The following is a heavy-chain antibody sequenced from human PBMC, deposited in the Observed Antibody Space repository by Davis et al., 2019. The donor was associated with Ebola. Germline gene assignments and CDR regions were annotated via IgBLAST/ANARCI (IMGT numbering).Heavy chain of an antibody. Sequence: GESLKIPCAASGFTFSESWMAWVRQAPGKGLEWLANMLHDGSEKYSAGPVKGRFTISRDNARNSFYLQMNSLRVEDTAVYYCARDNYWKLDYWGQGILVTVSS. J-gene: IGHJ4*02. V-gene: IGHV3-7*01. CDR2: MLHDGSEK. CDR3: ARDNYWKLDY. D-gene: IGHD4-11*01. CDR1: GFTFSESW.